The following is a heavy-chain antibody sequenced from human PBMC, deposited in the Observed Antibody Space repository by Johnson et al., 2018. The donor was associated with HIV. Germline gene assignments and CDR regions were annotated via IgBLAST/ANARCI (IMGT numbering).Heavy chain of an antibody. Sequence: VQLVESGGGLVQPGGSLRLSCVVSGFTFSNYWMSWVRQAPGKGLEWVANIHQDGTEKYDLDSEKGRFTISRDNAEDSLYLQMNSLRVDDTAIYYCVRGRDSSGDGGAFDIWGQGTMVTVSS. CDR3: VRGRDSSGDGGAFDI. V-gene: IGHV3-7*05. J-gene: IGHJ3*02. CDR2: IHQDGTEK. CDR1: GFTFSNYW. D-gene: IGHD1-26*01.